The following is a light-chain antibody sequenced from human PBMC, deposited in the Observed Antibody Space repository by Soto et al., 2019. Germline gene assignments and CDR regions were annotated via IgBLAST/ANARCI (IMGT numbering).Light chain of an antibody. Sequence: QCSLNQLAYVSGSPGQSIPISCTGTTSDVGGYNYVCWYQQHPSKAPKLMIYEVSNRPSWVSTRFSGSKSGNTASLTISGLQADDEADYYCSSYTSSSTLYVFGTGTKVTVL. CDR2: EVS. J-gene: IGLJ1*01. CDR3: SSYTSSSTLYV. V-gene: IGLV2-14*01. CDR1: TSDVGGYNY.